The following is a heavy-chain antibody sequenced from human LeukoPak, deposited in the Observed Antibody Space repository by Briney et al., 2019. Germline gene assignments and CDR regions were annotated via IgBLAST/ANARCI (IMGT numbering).Heavy chain of an antibody. CDR3: AKREKERGGSYSYYFDY. J-gene: IGHJ4*02. V-gene: IGHV3-23*01. Sequence: GGSLRLSRAASGFTFSNYAMSWVRQAPGKGLEWVSGISGSGGSTYYADSVKGRFTISRDNSKNTLYLQMNSLRAEDTAVYYCAKREKERGGSYSYYFDYWGQGTLVTVSS. D-gene: IGHD1-26*01. CDR1: GFTFSNYA. CDR2: ISGSGGST.